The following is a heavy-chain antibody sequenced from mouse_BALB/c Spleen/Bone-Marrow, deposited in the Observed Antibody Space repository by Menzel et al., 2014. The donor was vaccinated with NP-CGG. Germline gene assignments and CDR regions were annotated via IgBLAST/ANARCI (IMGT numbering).Heavy chain of an antibody. CDR3: ARSRTGTYFDY. CDR1: GYTFTSYW. Sequence: VQLVESGAELAKPGASVKMSCKASGYTFTSYWMHWVKQRPGQGLEWIGYINPSTGYTEYNQKFKDKATLTADKSSSTAYMRLSSLTSEDSAVYYCARSRTGTYFDYWGQGTTLTVSS. CDR2: INPSTGYT. V-gene: IGHV1-7*01. D-gene: IGHD4-1*01. J-gene: IGHJ2*01.